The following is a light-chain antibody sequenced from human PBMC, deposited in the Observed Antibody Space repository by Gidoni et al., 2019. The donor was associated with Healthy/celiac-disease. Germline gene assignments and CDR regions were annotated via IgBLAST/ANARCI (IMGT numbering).Light chain of an antibody. Sequence: DIVMTQSPDSLAVSLGERATINCKSSQSVLYSSNNKNYLAWYQQKPGQPPKLLIYWASTRESGVPDRFSGSGSGTDFTLTISSLQAEDVAVYYCQQYCSTSRWTFGQGTKVEIK. CDR2: WAS. V-gene: IGKV4-1*01. J-gene: IGKJ1*01. CDR1: QSVLYSSNNKNY. CDR3: QQYCSTSRWT.